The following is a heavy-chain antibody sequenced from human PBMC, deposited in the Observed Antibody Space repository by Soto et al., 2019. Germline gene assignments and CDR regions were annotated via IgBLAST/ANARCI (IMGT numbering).Heavy chain of an antibody. V-gene: IGHV1-3*01. Sequence: ASVKVSCKASGYTFSSYAISWVRQAPGQGLEWMGWINAGNGNTKYSQKFQGRVTITRDTSASTAYMELSSLRSEDTAVYYCARDFSSSWTYYFDDWGQGTLVTVSS. CDR1: GYTFSSYA. J-gene: IGHJ4*02. CDR3: ARDFSSSWTYYFDD. D-gene: IGHD6-13*01. CDR2: INAGNGNT.